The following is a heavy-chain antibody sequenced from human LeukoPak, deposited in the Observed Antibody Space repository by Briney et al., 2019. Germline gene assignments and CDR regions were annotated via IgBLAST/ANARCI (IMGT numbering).Heavy chain of an antibody. V-gene: IGHV3-48*03. D-gene: IGHD3-10*01. Sequence: GGSLRLSCVASGFTFSSYEMNWVRQAPGKGLEWLSYVSSSGSTTYYADSVKGRFTISKDNAKKSLYLQMNSLRVEDTAVYYCARDLYYYGSGSYVPGLPDYWGQGTLVTVSS. J-gene: IGHJ4*02. CDR3: ARDLYYYGSGSYVPGLPDY. CDR2: VSSSGSTT. CDR1: GFTFSSYE.